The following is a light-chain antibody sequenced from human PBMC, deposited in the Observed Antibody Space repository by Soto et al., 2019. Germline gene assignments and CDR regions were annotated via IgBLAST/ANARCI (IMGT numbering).Light chain of an antibody. J-gene: IGKJ2*01. Sequence: DIILTQSPATLSLSPGERATLSCRASQSVGTSLAWFQQRPGQAPRLLFSDASTRATGIPARFSGSGSGTDFTLASSSLQPEDVAVYYCQQRTNWPPRDSFGQGTKLELK. CDR1: QSVGTS. CDR2: DAS. V-gene: IGKV3-11*01. CDR3: QQRTNWPPRDS.